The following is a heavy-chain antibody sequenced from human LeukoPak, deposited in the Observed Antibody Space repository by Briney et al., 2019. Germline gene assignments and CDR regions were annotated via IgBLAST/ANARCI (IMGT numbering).Heavy chain of an antibody. Sequence: GGSLRLSCAASGFTFSSYSMTWVRQAPGKGLEWVSSISSSSSYMYYADSVKGRFTISRDNAKNSLYLQMNSLRAEDTAVYYCARDPFFLGMAMGNWFDPWGQGTLVTVSS. D-gene: IGHD7-27*01. CDR2: ISSSSSYM. V-gene: IGHV3-21*01. J-gene: IGHJ5*02. CDR3: ARDPFFLGMAMGNWFDP. CDR1: GFTFSSYS.